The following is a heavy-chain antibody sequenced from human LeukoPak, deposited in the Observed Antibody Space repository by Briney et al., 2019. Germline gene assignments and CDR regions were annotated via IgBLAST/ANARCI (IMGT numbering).Heavy chain of an antibody. CDR3: ARAEATTDFDY. D-gene: IGHD5-12*01. CDR2: ISSSTRYI. Sequence: GPLRPSFAALGFTFSSLSMNWVRQAPGKGLEWVSSISSSTRYIYYVDSVKGRFTISRDNAKNSMFLQMNSLRAEDTAVYYCARAEATTDFDYWGQGTLVTVSS. V-gene: IGHV3-21*01. J-gene: IGHJ4*02. CDR1: GFTFSSLS.